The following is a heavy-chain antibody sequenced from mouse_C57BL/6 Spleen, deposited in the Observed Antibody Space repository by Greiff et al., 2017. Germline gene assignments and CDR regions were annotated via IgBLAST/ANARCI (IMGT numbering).Heavy chain of an antibody. CDR1: GYSFTGYY. D-gene: IGHD2-2*01. CDR2: INPSTGGT. Sequence: EVQLQQSGPELVKPGASVKISCKASGYSFTGYYMNWVKQSPEKSLEWIGEINPSTGGTTYNQKFKAKATLTVDKSSSTAYMQLKSLTSEDSAVYYCALYYGYDRGFDDWGQGTTLTVSS. J-gene: IGHJ2*01. V-gene: IGHV1-42*01. CDR3: ALYYGYDRGFDD.